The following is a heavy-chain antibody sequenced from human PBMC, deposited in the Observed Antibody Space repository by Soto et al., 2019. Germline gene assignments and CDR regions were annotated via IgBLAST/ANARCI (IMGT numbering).Heavy chain of an antibody. J-gene: IGHJ4*02. Sequence: QVQLVQSGAEVKKPGSSVKVSCKASGGTFSSYAISWVRQAPGQGLEWMGGISAYNGNTNYAQKLQGRVTMTTDTSTSTAYMELRSLRSDDTAVYYCARGGYCSGGSCYHFDYWGQGTLVTVSS. D-gene: IGHD2-15*01. CDR1: GGTFSSYA. CDR3: ARGGYCSGGSCYHFDY. V-gene: IGHV1-18*01. CDR2: ISAYNGNT.